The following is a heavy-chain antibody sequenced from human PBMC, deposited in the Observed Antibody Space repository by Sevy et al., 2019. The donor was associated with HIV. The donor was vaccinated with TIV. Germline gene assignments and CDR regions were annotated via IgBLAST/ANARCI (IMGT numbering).Heavy chain of an antibody. CDR3: AKDRRIAVAGLFQH. CDR1: GFTFSSYA. V-gene: IGHV3-23*01. Sequence: GGSLRLSCAASGFTFSSYAMSWVHQAPGKVLEWVSAISGSGGSTYYADSVKGRFTISRDNSKNTLYLQMNSLRAEDTAVYYCAKDRRIAVAGLFQHWGQGTLVTVSS. J-gene: IGHJ1*01. D-gene: IGHD6-19*01. CDR2: ISGSGGST.